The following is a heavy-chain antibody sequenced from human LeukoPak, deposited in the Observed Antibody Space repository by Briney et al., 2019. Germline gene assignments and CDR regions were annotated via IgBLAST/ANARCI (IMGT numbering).Heavy chain of an antibody. CDR2: IYHSGST. CDR3: ASAKLGRYFDY. D-gene: IGHD7-27*01. Sequence: SETLSLTCTVSGYSISSGYYWGWIRPPPGKGLEWIGSIYHSGSTYYNPSLKSRVTISVDTSKNQFSLKLSSVTAADTAVYYCASAKLGRYFDYWGQGALVTVAS. J-gene: IGHJ4*02. V-gene: IGHV4-38-2*02. CDR1: GYSISSGYY.